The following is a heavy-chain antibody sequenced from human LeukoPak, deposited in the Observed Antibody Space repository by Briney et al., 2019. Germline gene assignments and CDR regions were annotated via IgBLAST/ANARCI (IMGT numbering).Heavy chain of an antibody. CDR1: GFTFSSYA. D-gene: IGHD1-26*01. V-gene: IGHV3-23*01. J-gene: IGHJ4*02. Sequence: AGGSLRLSCAASGFTFSSYAMSWVRQAPAKGLEWVSAISGSGGSTYYADSVKGRFTISRDNSKNTLYLQMNSLRAEDTAVYYCAKRLSGSYSEIDYWGQGTLVTVSS. CDR2: ISGSGGST. CDR3: AKRLSGSYSEIDY.